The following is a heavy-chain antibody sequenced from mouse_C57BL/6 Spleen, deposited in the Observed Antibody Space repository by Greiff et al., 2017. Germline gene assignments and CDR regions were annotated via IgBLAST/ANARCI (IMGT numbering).Heavy chain of an antibody. CDR2: IYPGDGDT. D-gene: IGHD2-5*01. Sequence: QVQLQQSGAELVKPGASVKISCKASGYAFSSYWMNWVKQRPGKGLEWIGQIYPGDGDTNYNGKFKGKATLTADKSSSTAYMQPSSLTSEDSAVYCCARSDSNGYYFDYWGQGTTLTVSS. CDR1: GYAFSSYW. J-gene: IGHJ2*01. V-gene: IGHV1-80*01. CDR3: ARSDSNGYYFDY.